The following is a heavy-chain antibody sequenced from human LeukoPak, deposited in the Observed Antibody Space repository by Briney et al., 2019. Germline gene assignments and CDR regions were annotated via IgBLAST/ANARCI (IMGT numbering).Heavy chain of an antibody. Sequence: GGSLRLSCAASGFTFSSYAMHWVRQAPGKGLEWVAVISYDGSNKYYADPVKGRFTISRDNSKNTLYLQMNSLRAEDTAVYYCSKDLTSDFGGDLDPWGQGTLVTVSS. V-gene: IGHV3-30-3*01. J-gene: IGHJ5*02. CDR2: ISYDGSNK. CDR3: SKDLTSDFGGDLDP. CDR1: GFTFSSYA. D-gene: IGHD3-10*01.